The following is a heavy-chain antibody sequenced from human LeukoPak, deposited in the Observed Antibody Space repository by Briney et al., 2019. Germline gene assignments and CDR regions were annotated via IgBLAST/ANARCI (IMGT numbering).Heavy chain of an antibody. CDR2: INWSGDYL. CDR1: GFPFNDHA. D-gene: IGHD3-22*01. Sequence: ALRLSLAASGFPFNDHAMYLVRQGPGKSLGGVSGINWSGDYLGYADSVTDPSTHTRDDAKHTLFLQMNSLRAEDTALYYCARASYYYDPPVLGAVDLWGQGTMVTVSS. CDR3: ARASYYYDPPVLGAVDL. J-gene: IGHJ3*01. V-gene: IGHV3-9*01.